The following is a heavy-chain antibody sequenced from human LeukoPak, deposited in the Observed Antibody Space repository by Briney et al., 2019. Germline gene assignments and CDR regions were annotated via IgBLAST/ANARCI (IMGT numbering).Heavy chain of an antibody. D-gene: IGHD5-12*01. CDR2: ISGSAGST. V-gene: IGHV3-23*01. CDR3: AKDSSGGYDFDP. J-gene: IGHJ5*02. CDR1: AFSFSSYG. Sequence: GGSLRLSCTASAFSFSSYGMSWVRQAPGKGLDWVSAISGSAGSTYYADSVKGRFTISRDNSKNTLYLQMNSLRAEDTAVYYCAKDSSGGYDFDPWGQGTLVTVSS.